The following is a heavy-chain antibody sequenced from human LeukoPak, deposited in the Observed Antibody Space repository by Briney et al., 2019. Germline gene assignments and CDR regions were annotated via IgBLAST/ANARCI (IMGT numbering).Heavy chain of an antibody. J-gene: IGHJ4*02. CDR1: GYTFINHG. Sequence: VASVKVSCKTSGYTFINHGISWVRQAPGQGLEWMAWISAYTGHTRYAQKFKGRVTMTTDSATSTVYMDLRSLSSDGTAVYYCSRTTDASGSHYPLDYWGQGTLVTVSS. CDR2: ISAYTGHT. D-gene: IGHD3-10*01. CDR3: SRTTDASGSHYPLDY. V-gene: IGHV1-18*01.